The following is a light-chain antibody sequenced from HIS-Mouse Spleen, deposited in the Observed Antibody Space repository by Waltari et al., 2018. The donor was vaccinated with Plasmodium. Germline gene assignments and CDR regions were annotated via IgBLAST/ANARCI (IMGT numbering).Light chain of an antibody. CDR3: YSTDSSGNHRV. V-gene: IGLV3-10*01. CDR1: ALPKKY. Sequence: SYELTQPPSVSVSPGQTARITCSGDALPKKYAYWYQQKSGQAPVLVIYEDSKRPSGIPERFSVSSSGTMATLTISGAQVEDEADYYCYSTDSSGNHRVFGGGTQLTGL. J-gene: IGLJ3*02. CDR2: EDS.